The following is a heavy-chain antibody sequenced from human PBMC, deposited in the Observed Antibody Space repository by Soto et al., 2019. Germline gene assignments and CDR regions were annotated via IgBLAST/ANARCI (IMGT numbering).Heavy chain of an antibody. D-gene: IGHD3-3*01. J-gene: IGHJ6*02. CDR2: IIPVFGTA. CDR1: GGTFSSYA. Sequence: QVQLVQSGAEVKKPGSSVKVSCKASGGTFSSYAISWVRQAPGQGLEWMGGIIPVFGTANYAQKFQGRVTITADETTSTAYMEVSSLRSEDTAVYYCASPRGITIFGVVPSMAYGMDVWGQGTTVTVSS. CDR3: ASPRGITIFGVVPSMAYGMDV. V-gene: IGHV1-69*01.